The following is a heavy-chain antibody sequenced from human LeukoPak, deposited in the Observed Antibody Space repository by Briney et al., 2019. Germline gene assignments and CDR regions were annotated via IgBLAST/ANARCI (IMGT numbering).Heavy chain of an antibody. J-gene: IGHJ2*01. CDR1: GFTFDDYA. Sequence: GGSLRLSCAASGFTFDDYAMRWVRQAPGKGLEWVSGISWNSGSIGYADSVKGRFTISRDNAKNSLDLQMNSLRAEDTALYYCAKDPRSYCGGDCPHWYFDLWGRGTLVTVSS. V-gene: IGHV3-9*01. D-gene: IGHD2-21*02. CDR2: ISWNSGSI. CDR3: AKDPRSYCGGDCPHWYFDL.